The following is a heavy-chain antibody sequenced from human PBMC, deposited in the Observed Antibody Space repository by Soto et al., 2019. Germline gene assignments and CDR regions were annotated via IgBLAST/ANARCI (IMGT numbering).Heavy chain of an antibody. D-gene: IGHD3-3*01. J-gene: IGHJ4*02. CDR1: GASISSSRSY. V-gene: IGHV4-39*01. Sequence: PSETLSLTCTVSGASISSSRSYWGWVRQPPGKGLEWIVSFYYTGGTYSTYYNPSLKSRVIISVDTSKSQFSLNLRSVTAADTAVYYCASPRQGNYDFLSGYYALDYWGQGTLVTVSS. CDR3: ASPRQGNYDFLSGYYALDY. CDR2: FYYTGGT.